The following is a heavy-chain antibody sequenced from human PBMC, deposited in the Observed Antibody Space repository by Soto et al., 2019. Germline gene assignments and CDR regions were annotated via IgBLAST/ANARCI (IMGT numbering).Heavy chain of an antibody. Sequence: GESLKISCKGSGYTFTRNWIGWVRQMPGKGLEWMGIIFPIDSDTRYSPSSQGQVTISADNSISTAYLQWSSLKASDTATYDCPTPGGPGFNSFGVWGQGT. CDR1: GYTFTRNW. J-gene: IGHJ3*01. D-gene: IGHD3-16*01. V-gene: IGHV5-51*01. CDR3: PTPGGPGFNSFGV. CDR2: IFPIDSDT.